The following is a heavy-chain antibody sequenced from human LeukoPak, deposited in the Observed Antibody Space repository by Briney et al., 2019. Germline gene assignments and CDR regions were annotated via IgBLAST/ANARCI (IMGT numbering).Heavy chain of an antibody. CDR1: GFNFRSYE. CDR2: ISNTDETR. V-gene: IGHV3-48*03. CDR3: AREIVSAVAGNFDY. J-gene: IGHJ4*02. Sequence: PGRSLRLSCAASGFNFRSYEMNWVRQAPGKGLEWVSYISNTDETRTYADSVKGRFTISRDNAKNSLHLEMNSLRADDTAVYYCAREIVSAVAGNFDYWGQGTLVTVSS. D-gene: IGHD6-19*01.